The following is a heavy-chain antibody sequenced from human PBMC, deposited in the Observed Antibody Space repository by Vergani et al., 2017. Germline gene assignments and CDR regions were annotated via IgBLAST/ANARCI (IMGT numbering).Heavy chain of an antibody. Sequence: EVHLVESGGGLVTPGRSLRLSCAASGISFGDFAMTWVRPAPGKGLEWVAFISNKAYGGTTEYAASVKGRFTLSRDDSKRLAYLQLSGLKTEDTAVYFCSRGRGYSFGYSDYWGQGTLVTVSS. CDR1: GISFGDFA. CDR2: ISNKAYGGTT. D-gene: IGHD5-18*01. V-gene: IGHV3-49*04. CDR3: SRGRGYSFGYSDY. J-gene: IGHJ4*02.